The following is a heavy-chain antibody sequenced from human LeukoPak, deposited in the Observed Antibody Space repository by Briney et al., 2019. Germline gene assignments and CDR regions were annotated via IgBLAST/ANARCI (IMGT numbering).Heavy chain of an antibody. J-gene: IGHJ3*02. CDR2: ISGSGGST. CDR1: GFTFSSYA. V-gene: IGHV3-23*01. CDR3: AKLSRRNWSGYPLDAFDI. Sequence: PGGSLRLSCAASGFTFSSYAMSWVRQAPGKGLEWVSAISGSGGSTYYADSVKGRFTISRDNSKNTLYLQMNSLRAEDTAVYYCAKLSRRNWSGYPLDAFDIWGQGTMVTVSS. D-gene: IGHD3-3*01.